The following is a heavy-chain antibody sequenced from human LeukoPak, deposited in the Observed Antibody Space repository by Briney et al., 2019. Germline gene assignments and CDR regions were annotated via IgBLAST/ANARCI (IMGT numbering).Heavy chain of an antibody. J-gene: IGHJ5*02. Sequence: GGSLRLSCAASGFTISSYRMNWVRQAPGKGLEWLSYISSSSSTLFYADSVKGRFTISRDNAKNSLYLQMNSLKAEDTAIYYCARDEAYSETYSTTWGQGTLVTVSS. V-gene: IGHV3-48*01. CDR2: ISSSSSTL. CDR3: ARDEAYSETYSTT. CDR1: GFTISSYR. D-gene: IGHD1-26*01.